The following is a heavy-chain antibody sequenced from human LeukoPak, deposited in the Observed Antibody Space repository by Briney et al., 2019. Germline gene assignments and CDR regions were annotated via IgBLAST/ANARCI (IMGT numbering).Heavy chain of an antibody. D-gene: IGHD1-20*01. V-gene: IGHV3-13*01. J-gene: IGHJ3*01. CDR1: GFILSSHD. Sequence: PGGSLRLSCAASGFILSSHDMHWVRQPPGKGLEWVSAIGTAGDTYYPGSVRGRFTISREDDKNSLYLQINNLRAGDTAVYFCARASRPTYNSRTKEFYTDPLDLWGPGTMVTVSS. CDR2: IGTAGDT. CDR3: ARASRPTYNSRTKEFYTDPLDL.